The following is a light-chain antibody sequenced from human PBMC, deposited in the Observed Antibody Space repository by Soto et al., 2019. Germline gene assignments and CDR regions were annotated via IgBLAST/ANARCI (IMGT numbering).Light chain of an antibody. Sequence: DIQMTQSPSTLSASVGDRITITCRASQSISSYLAWYQQKPGKAPKILIYRASSLESGVPSSFSGSGSGTEFTLTISSLQSDDFATYYCQQYQSYPWTFGQGTKVEIK. J-gene: IGKJ1*01. V-gene: IGKV1-5*03. CDR2: RAS. CDR1: QSISSY. CDR3: QQYQSYPWT.